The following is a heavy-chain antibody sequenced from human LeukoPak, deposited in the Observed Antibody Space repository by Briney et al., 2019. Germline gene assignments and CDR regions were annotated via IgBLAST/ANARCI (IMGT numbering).Heavy chain of an antibody. Sequence: GGSLRLSCAVSGFTFGNFWMSWVRQAPGKGLEWMGNINKDGSEKNYGDSVKGRSTISRDNAKNSLYLQMDSLRAEDTALYYCARAGFSSGYDCWGQGTLVTVSS. J-gene: IGHJ4*02. D-gene: IGHD6-19*01. CDR1: GFTFGNFW. V-gene: IGHV3-7*01. CDR3: ARAGFSSGYDC. CDR2: INKDGSEK.